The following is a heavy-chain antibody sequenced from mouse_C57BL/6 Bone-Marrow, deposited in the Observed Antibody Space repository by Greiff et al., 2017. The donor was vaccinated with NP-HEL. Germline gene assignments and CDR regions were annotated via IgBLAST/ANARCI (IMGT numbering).Heavy chain of an antibody. D-gene: IGHD1-1*01. J-gene: IGHJ2*01. CDR1: GYTFTDYY. CDR3: ARLLLSY. Sequence: EVMLVESGPVLVKPGASVKMSCKASGYTFTDYYMNWVKQSHGKSLEWIGVINPYNGGTSYNQKFKGKATLTVDKSSSTAYMELNSLTSEDSAVYYCARLLLSYWGQGTTLTVSS. V-gene: IGHV1-19*01. CDR2: INPYNGGT.